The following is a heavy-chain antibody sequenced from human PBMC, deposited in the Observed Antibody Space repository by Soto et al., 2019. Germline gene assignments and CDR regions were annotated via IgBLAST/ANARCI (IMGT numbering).Heavy chain of an antibody. Sequence: GGSLRLSCAASGFTFSSYAMTWVRQAPGKGLEWVSVITYNGDNTYYADSVKGRFTISRDNSKDTVHLQMNSLRAEDAAVYYCARYIRGPTVFYFDFWGPGVLVTVSS. V-gene: IGHV3-23*01. CDR1: GFTFSSYA. CDR3: ARYIRGPTVFYFDF. J-gene: IGHJ4*02. D-gene: IGHD5-18*01. CDR2: ITYNGDNT.